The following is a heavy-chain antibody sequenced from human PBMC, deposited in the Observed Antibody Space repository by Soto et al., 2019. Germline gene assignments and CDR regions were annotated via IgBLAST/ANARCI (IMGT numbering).Heavy chain of an antibody. Sequence: GGSLRLSCAASGFTFSSYGMHWVRQAPGKGLEWVAVISYDGSNKYYADSVKGRFTISRDNSKNTLYLQMNSLRAEDTAVYYCAYSSSSWDYFDDWGQGTLVTVSS. J-gene: IGHJ4*02. D-gene: IGHD6-6*01. V-gene: IGHV3-30*03. CDR3: AYSSSSWDYFDD. CDR1: GFTFSSYG. CDR2: ISYDGSNK.